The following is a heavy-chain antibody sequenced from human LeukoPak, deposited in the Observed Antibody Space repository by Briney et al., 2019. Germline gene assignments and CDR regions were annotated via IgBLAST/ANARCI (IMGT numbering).Heavy chain of an antibody. J-gene: IGHJ6*02. CDR2: TWYDGSNK. CDR3: ARGGHCSTTSCSNYDGMDV. CDR1: GFTFSSYW. D-gene: IGHD2-2*01. Sequence: GGSLRLSCAASGFTFSSYWMSWVRQAPGKGLEWVAATWYDGSNKYYADSVKGRFTISRDNSKNTLYLQMNSLRAEDTAVYFCARGGHCSTTSCSNYDGMDVWGQGTTLTVSS. V-gene: IGHV3-33*08.